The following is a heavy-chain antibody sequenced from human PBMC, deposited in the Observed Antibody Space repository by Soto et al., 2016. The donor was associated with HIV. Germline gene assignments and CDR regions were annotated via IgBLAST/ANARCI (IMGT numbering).Heavy chain of an antibody. CDR3: TTAFQYFYDTSGYYF. D-gene: IGHD3-22*01. Sequence: EVQLVQSGGGLVKPGGSLRLSCAASGFTFNNAWMSWVRQAPGKGLEWVGRIKSETDGGTSDYAAPVKGRFTISRDDSKDTLYLRMDSLKTEDTAVYYCTTAFQYFYDTSGYYFWGQGTLVTVSS. CDR1: GFTFNNAW. J-gene: IGHJ4*02. CDR2: IKSETDGGTS. V-gene: IGHV3-15*01.